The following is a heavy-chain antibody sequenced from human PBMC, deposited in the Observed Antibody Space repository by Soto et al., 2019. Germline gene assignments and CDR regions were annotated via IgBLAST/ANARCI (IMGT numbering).Heavy chain of an antibody. CDR2: ISNTGGST. Sequence: GGSLRLSCAASGFTFNNYAMNWVRQAPGKGLEWVATISNTGGSTYYADSVKGRFTISRDNSKNTLYLQMNSLRVEDTAVYYCAKDRLAGNFDYWGKGTQVTVSS. CDR1: GFTFNNYA. CDR3: AKDRLAGNFDY. V-gene: IGHV3-23*01. J-gene: IGHJ4*02.